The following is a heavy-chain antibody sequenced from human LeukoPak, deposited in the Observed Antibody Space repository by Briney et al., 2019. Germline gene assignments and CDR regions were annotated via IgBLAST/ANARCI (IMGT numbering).Heavy chain of an antibody. V-gene: IGHV4-30-4*08. CDR1: GGSISSGDYY. J-gene: IGHJ4*02. D-gene: IGHD6-13*01. CDR2: IYYSGST. Sequence: SETLSLTCTVSGGSISSGDYYWNWFRQPPGKGLEWIGYIYYSGSTYCNPSLKSRLTVSVDMSKNQFSLKLSSVTAADTAVYYCARSEARAGTFSFDYWGQGTLLTVSS. CDR3: ARSEARAGTFSFDY.